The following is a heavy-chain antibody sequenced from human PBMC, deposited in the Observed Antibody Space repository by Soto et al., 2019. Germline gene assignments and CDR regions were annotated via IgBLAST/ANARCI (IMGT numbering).Heavy chain of an antibody. CDR3: ARSGKELRSSSWYTD. D-gene: IGHD6-13*01. CDR2: INPNSGGT. J-gene: IGHJ4*02. V-gene: IGHV1-2*02. Sequence: QVQLVQSGAEVKKPGASVKVSCKASGYTFTGYYMHWVRQAPGQGLEWMGWINPNSGGTNYAQKFQGGVTMTRDTSISTAYMELSRLRSDDTAVYYCARSGKELRSSSWYTDWGQGTLVTVSS. CDR1: GYTFTGYY.